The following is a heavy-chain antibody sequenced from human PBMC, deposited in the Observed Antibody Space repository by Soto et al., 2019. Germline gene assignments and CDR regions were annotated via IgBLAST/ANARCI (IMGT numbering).Heavy chain of an antibody. J-gene: IGHJ5*02. V-gene: IGHV4-34*01. CDR2: ITFRGVT. D-gene: IGHD3-9*01. CDR3: AREPGASIRPVEWFSYKWFDP. CDR1: GDSLSGYA. Sequence: PSETLSLTCDVHGDSLSGYAWSWIRQPPGKGLEWIGEITFRGVTNYHPSLKSRLSMSVDTSKNRISLNVSSVTAADTALYFCAREPGASIRPVEWFSYKWFDPWGPGTLVTVSS.